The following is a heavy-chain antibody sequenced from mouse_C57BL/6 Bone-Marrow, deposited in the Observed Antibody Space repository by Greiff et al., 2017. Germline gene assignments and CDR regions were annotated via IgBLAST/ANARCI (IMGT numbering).Heavy chain of an antibody. V-gene: IGHV2-2*01. Sequence: VQLKESGPGLVQPSQSLSITCTVSGFSLTSYGVHWVRQSPGKGLEWLGVIWSGGSTDYNAAFISRLSISKDNSKSQVFFKMNSLQADDTAIYYCARNYLYGSSYEYYFDYWGQGTTLTVSS. CDR3: ARNYLYGSSYEYYFDY. CDR2: IWSGGST. CDR1: GFSLTSYG. J-gene: IGHJ2*01. D-gene: IGHD1-1*01.